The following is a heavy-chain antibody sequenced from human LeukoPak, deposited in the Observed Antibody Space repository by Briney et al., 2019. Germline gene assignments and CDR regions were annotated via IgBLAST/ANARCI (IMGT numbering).Heavy chain of an antibody. D-gene: IGHD2-21*02. CDR1: GGTFSSYT. CDR3: AREPGDGYFDY. J-gene: IGHJ4*02. Sequence: ASVKVSCKASGGTFSSYTISWVRQAPGQGLEWMGRIIPILGIANYAQKFQGRVTITADKSTSTAYMELSSLRFEDTAVYYCAREPGDGYFDYWGQGTLVTVSS. CDR2: IIPILGIA. V-gene: IGHV1-69*04.